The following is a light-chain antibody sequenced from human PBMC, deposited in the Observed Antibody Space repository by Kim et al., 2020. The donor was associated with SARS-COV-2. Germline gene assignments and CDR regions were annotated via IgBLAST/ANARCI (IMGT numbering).Light chain of an antibody. J-gene: IGLJ1*01. CDR1: SSNIGSNY. Sequence: GQMVTISCSGSSSNIGSNYVYWYQQLPGTAPKLLIYSNNQRPSGVPDRFSGSKSGTSASLAISGLRSEDEADYYCAAWDDSLSGYVFGTGTKVTVL. V-gene: IGLV1-47*02. CDR2: SNN. CDR3: AAWDDSLSGYV.